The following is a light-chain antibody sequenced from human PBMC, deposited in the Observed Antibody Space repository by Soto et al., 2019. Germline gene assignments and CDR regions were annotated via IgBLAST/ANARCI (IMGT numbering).Light chain of an antibody. CDR2: GAS. J-gene: IGKJ4*01. CDR3: QQYNDWPPLT. Sequence: EIVMTQSPATLSVSPGERATLSCRANQSVSSNLAWYQQKTGQAPRLLIYGASTRATGIPARFSGSGSGTEFTLTISSLQSEDVAVYYCQQYNDWPPLTFGGGTKVEIK. CDR1: QSVSSN. V-gene: IGKV3-15*01.